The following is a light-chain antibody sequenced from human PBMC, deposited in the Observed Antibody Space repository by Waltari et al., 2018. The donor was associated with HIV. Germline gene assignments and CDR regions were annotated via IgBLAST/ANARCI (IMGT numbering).Light chain of an antibody. V-gene: IGLV1-47*01. Sequence: QSVLIQPPSASGTPGQRVTISCSGSSSNIESNYVYWYQQLPGTAPKLLIYRNNQRPSGVPDRFSGSKSGTSASLAISGLRSEDEAEYYCAAWDDSLRGVFGGGTKLTVL. CDR3: AAWDDSLRGV. CDR2: RNN. J-gene: IGLJ2*01. CDR1: SSNIESNY.